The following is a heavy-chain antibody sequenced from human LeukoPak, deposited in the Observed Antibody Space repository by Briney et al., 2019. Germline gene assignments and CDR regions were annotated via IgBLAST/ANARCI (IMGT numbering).Heavy chain of an antibody. J-gene: IGHJ4*02. CDR2: IYYSGST. Sequence: SETLSLTCTVSGGSISSSSYYWGWIRQTPGKGLEWIGSIYYSGSTYYNPSLKSRVTISVDTSKNQFSLKLSSVTAADTAVYYCAREKGYYDSSGYRYYFDYWGQGTLVTVSS. D-gene: IGHD3-22*01. CDR1: GGSISSSSYY. CDR3: AREKGYYDSSGYRYYFDY. V-gene: IGHV4-39*02.